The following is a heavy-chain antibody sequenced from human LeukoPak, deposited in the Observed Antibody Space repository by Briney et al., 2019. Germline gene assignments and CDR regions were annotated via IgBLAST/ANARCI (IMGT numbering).Heavy chain of an antibody. V-gene: IGHV1-2*02. Sequence: ASVKVSCKASGYTFTGYYMHWVRQAPGQGFEWMGWINPNSGGTNYAQKFQGRVTMTRDTSISTAYMELSRLRSDDTAVYYCARRPTLSEDSSGWYRYFDYWGQGTLVTVSS. J-gene: IGHJ4*02. CDR2: INPNSGGT. CDR1: GYTFTGYY. D-gene: IGHD6-19*01. CDR3: ARRPTLSEDSSGWYRYFDY.